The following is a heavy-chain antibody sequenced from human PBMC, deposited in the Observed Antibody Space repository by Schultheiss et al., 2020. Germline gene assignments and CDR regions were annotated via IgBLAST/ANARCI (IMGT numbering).Heavy chain of an antibody. CDR2: IWYDGSNK. CDR3: ARDGGYCSSTSCQDYYYYYYMDV. J-gene: IGHJ6*03. V-gene: IGHV3-30*04. D-gene: IGHD2-2*01. Sequence: GGSLRLSCAASGFTFSSYAMHWVRQAPGKGLEWVAVIWYDGSNKYYADSVKGRFTISRDNSKNTLYLQMNSLRAEDTAVYYCARDGGYCSSTSCQDYYYYYYMDVWGKGTTVTVSS. CDR1: GFTFSSYA.